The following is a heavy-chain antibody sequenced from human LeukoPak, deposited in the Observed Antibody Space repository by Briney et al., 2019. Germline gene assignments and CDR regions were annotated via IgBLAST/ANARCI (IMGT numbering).Heavy chain of an antibody. CDR3: ARWVITPYYGMDV. V-gene: IGHV3-7*05. D-gene: IGHD3-16*01. Sequence: GGSLRLSCAASGFTFSSYWMTWVRQAPGKGLEWVASIRGDGSTKFYVDSLKGRFTISRDNAKNSLYLQMNSLRGEDTALYYCARWVITPYYGMDVWGQGTTVTVSS. J-gene: IGHJ6*02. CDR1: GFTFSSYW. CDR2: IRGDGSTK.